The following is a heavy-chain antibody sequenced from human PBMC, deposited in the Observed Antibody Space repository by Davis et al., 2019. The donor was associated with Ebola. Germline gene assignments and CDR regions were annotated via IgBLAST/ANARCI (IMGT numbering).Heavy chain of an antibody. J-gene: IGHJ5*02. D-gene: IGHD2/OR15-2a*01. CDR3: AGQPLTAATLES. CDR2: TYHSGST. CDR1: GYSISSNSF. Sequence: SETLSLTCTVSGYSISSNSFWGWIRQPPGKGLEWIGSTYHSGSTYYNASLKSRVTISVDTSKNQFSLKLTSVTAADTAVYYCAGQPLTAATLESWGQGTLVTVSS. V-gene: IGHV4-38-2*02.